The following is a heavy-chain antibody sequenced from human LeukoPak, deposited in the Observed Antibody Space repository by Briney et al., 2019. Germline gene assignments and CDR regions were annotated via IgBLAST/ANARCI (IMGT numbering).Heavy chain of an antibody. Sequence: PGGSLRLSCAAPGFTFSSYEMNWVRQAPGKGLEWVSYISSSGSTIYYADSVKGRFTISRDNAKNSLYLQMNSLRAEDTALYYCAKDDYYDTSGYRDWGQGTLVTVSS. CDR1: GFTFSSYE. J-gene: IGHJ4*02. V-gene: IGHV3-48*03. CDR3: AKDDYYDTSGYRD. D-gene: IGHD3-22*01. CDR2: ISSSGSTI.